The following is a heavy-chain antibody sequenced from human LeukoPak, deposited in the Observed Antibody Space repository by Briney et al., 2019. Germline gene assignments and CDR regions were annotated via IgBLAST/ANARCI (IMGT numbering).Heavy chain of an antibody. V-gene: IGHV4-34*01. CDR2: INHSGST. CDR1: GGSFSGYY. D-gene: IGHD4-23*01. CDR3: ARERRGGNSYFDY. Sequence: SETLSLTCAVYGGSFSGYYWSWIRQPPGKGLEWIGEINHSGSTNYNPSLKSRVTISVDTSKNQFFLKLTSLTAADTAVYYCARERRGGNSYFDYWGQGTLVTVSS. J-gene: IGHJ4*02.